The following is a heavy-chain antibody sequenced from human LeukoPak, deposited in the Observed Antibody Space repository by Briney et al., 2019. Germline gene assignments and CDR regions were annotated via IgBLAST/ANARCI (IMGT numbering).Heavy chain of an antibody. CDR3: AREGATPASYYYAMDV. CDR2: IYASGVT. D-gene: IGHD4/OR15-4a*01. J-gene: IGHJ6*02. CDR1: GGSISSYY. V-gene: IGHV4-4*07. Sequence: SETLSLTCTVSGGSISSYYWSWVRQPAGKGLEWIGHIYASGVTKSNPSLKSRVTMSIDMSTNQFSLKVSSVTAADSAVYYCAREGATPASYYYAMDVWGLGTTVTVSS.